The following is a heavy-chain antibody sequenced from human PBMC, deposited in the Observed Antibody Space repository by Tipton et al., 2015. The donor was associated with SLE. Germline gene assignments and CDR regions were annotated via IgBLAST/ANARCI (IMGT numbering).Heavy chain of an antibody. V-gene: IGHV3-23*03. Sequence: AVSGFTFSSYAMSWVRQAPGKGLEWVSVIYSGGSSTYYADSVKGRFTISRDNSKSTLYLQMNSLRAEDTAVYYCAKAGDIVVVPAAISWGQGTLVTVSS. CDR3: AKAGDIVVVPAAIS. CDR1: GFTFSSYA. D-gene: IGHD2-2*01. CDR2: IYSGGSST. J-gene: IGHJ5*02.